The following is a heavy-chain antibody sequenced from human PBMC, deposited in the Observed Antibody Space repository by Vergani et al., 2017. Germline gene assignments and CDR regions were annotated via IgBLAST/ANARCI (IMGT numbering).Heavy chain of an antibody. CDR3: ARGPEEYYDFWSGYPTTLNYYYYGMDV. CDR1: GFTFSSYS. V-gene: IGHV3-21*01. Sequence: EVQLVGSGGGLVKPGGSLRLSCAASGFTFSSYSMNWVRQAPGKGLEWVSSISSSSSYIYYADSVKGRFTISRDNAKNSLYLQMNSLRAEDTAVYYCARGPEEYYDFWSGYPTTLNYYYYGMDVWGQGTTVTVSS. J-gene: IGHJ6*02. D-gene: IGHD3-3*01. CDR2: ISSSSSYI.